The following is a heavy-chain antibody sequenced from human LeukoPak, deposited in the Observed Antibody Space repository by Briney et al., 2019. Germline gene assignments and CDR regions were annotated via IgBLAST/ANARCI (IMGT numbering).Heavy chain of an antibody. J-gene: IGHJ4*02. V-gene: IGHV3-23*01. Sequence: PGGSLRLSCAASGFTFSSYAMSWVRQAPGKGLEWVSAISGSGGSTYYADSVKGRFTISRDKSKNTLCLQMNSLRAEDTAVYYCATPLTYYYDSSGYPFDYWGQGTLVTVSS. CDR1: GFTFSSYA. D-gene: IGHD3-22*01. CDR3: ATPLTYYYDSSGYPFDY. CDR2: ISGSGGST.